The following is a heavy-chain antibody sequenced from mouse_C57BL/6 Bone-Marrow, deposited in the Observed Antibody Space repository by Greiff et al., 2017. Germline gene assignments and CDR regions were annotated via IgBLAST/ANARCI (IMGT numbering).Heavy chain of an antibody. Sequence: QVQLQQPGAELVKPGASVKMSCKASGYTFTSYWITWVKQRPGQGLEWIGDIYPVSGSTNYNEKFKSKATLTGDTSSSTAYMQLSSLTSEDSAVYYCARPYSRHYWYCDVGGTGTTVTVSS. V-gene: IGHV1-55*01. CDR3: ARPYSRHYWYCDV. D-gene: IGHD2-10*01. CDR1: GYTFTSYW. CDR2: IYPVSGST. J-gene: IGHJ1*03.